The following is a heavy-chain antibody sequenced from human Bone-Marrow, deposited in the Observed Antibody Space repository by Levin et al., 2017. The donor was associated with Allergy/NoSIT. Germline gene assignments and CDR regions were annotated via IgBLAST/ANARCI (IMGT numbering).Heavy chain of an antibody. D-gene: IGHD3-10*01. J-gene: IGHJ6*03. V-gene: IGHV4-30-4*01. Sequence: LRLSCTVSGGSISSDDYYWSWIRQPPGKGLEWIGYIFYSGSTYFNPSLRSRVTISLGTSTNQFSLRLSSVTAADTAVYYCARKRPNSGTFYMDVWGKGTTVTVSS. CDR2: IFYSGST. CDR3: ARKRPNSGTFYMDV. CDR1: GGSISSDDYY.